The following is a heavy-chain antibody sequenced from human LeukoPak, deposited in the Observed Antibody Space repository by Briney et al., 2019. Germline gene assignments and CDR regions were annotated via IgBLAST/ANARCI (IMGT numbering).Heavy chain of an antibody. CDR2: ISVRGDTT. V-gene: IGHV3-23*01. J-gene: IGHJ6*03. CDR1: GFTFGTYA. Sequence: PGGSLRLSRAASGFTFGTYAMTWVRQAPGKGLEWVSGISVRGDTTYYAGSVKGRFTVSRDSSKNTLHLQMNSLRVDDTAVYYCAKHAWGGGIYSYYHYMDVWGKGTTVTVSS. D-gene: IGHD3-16*01. CDR3: AKHAWGGGIYSYYHYMDV.